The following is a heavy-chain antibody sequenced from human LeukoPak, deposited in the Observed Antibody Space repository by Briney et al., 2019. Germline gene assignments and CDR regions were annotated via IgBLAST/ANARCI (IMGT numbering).Heavy chain of an antibody. Sequence: GGSLRLSCAASGFTVSSNYMSWVRQAPGKGLEWVSVIYSGGSTYYADSAKGRFTISRDNSKNTLYLQMNSLRAEDTAVYYCARDHSGWYYFDYWGQGTLVTVSS. CDR2: IYSGGST. J-gene: IGHJ4*02. CDR1: GFTVSSNY. V-gene: IGHV3-53*05. CDR3: ARDHSGWYYFDY. D-gene: IGHD6-19*01.